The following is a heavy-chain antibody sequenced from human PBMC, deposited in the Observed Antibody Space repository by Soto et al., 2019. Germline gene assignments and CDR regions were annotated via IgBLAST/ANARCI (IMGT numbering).Heavy chain of an antibody. Sequence: SETLSLTWTVSGGSINSDKYYWGWIRQPPGKGLEWIGSIYFRGNTYYNPSLQTRVAISLDKSKSQFSLKLNSVTAADSAVYFCARLEGLATISYYFDFWGQGALVTVSS. CDR1: GGSINSDKYY. D-gene: IGHD3-9*01. CDR3: ARLEGLATISYYFDF. J-gene: IGHJ4*02. CDR2: IYFRGNT. V-gene: IGHV4-39*01.